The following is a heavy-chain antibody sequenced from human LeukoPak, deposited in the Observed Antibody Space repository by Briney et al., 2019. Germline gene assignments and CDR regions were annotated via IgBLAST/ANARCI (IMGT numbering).Heavy chain of an antibody. CDR3: ARVEVLRFLEWYGRDY. CDR2: ISAYNGNT. V-gene: IGHV1-18*01. CDR1: GYTFTSYG. J-gene: IGHJ4*02. Sequence: ASVKVSCKASGYTFTSYGISWVRQAPGQGLEWMGCISAYNGNTNYAQKLQGRVTMTTDTSTSTAYMELRSLRSDDTAVYYCARVEVLRFLEWYGRDYWGQGTLVTVSS. D-gene: IGHD3-3*01.